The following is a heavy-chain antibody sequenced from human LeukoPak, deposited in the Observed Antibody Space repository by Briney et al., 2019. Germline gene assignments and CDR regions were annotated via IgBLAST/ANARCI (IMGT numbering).Heavy chain of an antibody. CDR1: GFTLSSHE. J-gene: IGHJ4*02. D-gene: IGHD2-21*02. Sequence: GGSLRLSCAASGFTLSSHEINSVSHAPGKGREWVSYISDVGRSDIYFADSVTGRFTLSRDNDKNCLYLQMNSLRAEDTAIYYCARETPNCGGDCFDYWGQGTLVTVSS. CDR3: ARETPNCGGDCFDY. CDR2: ISDVGRSDI. V-gene: IGHV3-48*03.